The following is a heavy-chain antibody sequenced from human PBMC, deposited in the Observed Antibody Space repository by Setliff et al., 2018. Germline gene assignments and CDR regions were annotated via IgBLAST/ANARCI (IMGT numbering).Heavy chain of an antibody. CDR3: ARVLVLGYNWFDP. V-gene: IGHV4-61*09. D-gene: IGHD3-10*01. CDR2: IDPSGNT. CDR1: GGSITSGSNY. Sequence: SETLSLTCTVSGGSITSGSNYWSWIRQPAGRGLEWMGHIDPSGNTNYHPSLRSRVTISRDTSKNQFSLKVNSVTAADTAVYFCARVLVLGYNWFDPWGQGTLVTVSS. J-gene: IGHJ5*02.